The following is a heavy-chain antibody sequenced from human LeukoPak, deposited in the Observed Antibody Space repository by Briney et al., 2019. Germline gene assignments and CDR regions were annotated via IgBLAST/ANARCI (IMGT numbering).Heavy chain of an antibody. CDR3: ARDRGSGWFLDAFDI. V-gene: IGHV3-21*01. D-gene: IGHD6-19*01. J-gene: IGHJ3*02. CDR1: GFTFRSYT. CDR2: ISRSSSYI. Sequence: PGGSLRLSCAASGFTFRSYTMNWVRQAPGKGLEGVSSISRSSSYISYADSVKGRFTISRDNAKNSLYLQRSSLRAEDTAVYFCARDRGSGWFLDAFDIWGQGTMVTVSS.